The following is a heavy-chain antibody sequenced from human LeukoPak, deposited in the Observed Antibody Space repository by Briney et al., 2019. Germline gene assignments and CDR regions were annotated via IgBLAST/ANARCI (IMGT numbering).Heavy chain of an antibody. CDR1: GFTFGKYW. J-gene: IGHJ4*02. CDR3: ARDQYDTWSRRGNFDS. Sequence: GGSLRLSCVASGFTFGKYWMSWVRQAPGKGLEWVANIKLDGSEKNYVDSVKGRFTISRDNTKNSLYLQMNSLRAEDTAVFYCARDQYDTWSRRGNFDSWGQGTLVIISS. V-gene: IGHV3-7*03. CDR2: IKLDGSEK. D-gene: IGHD3-3*01.